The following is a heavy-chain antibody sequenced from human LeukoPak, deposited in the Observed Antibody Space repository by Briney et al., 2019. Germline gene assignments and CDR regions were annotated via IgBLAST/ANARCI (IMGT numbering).Heavy chain of an antibody. CDR1: GGSFSGYY. Sequence: SETLSLTCAVYGGSFSGYYWSWIRQPPGKGLEWVGEINHSGSTNYNPSLKSRVTISVDTSKNQFSLKLSSVTAADTAEYYCARGGYSSSWYGLGNWFDPWGQGTLVTVSS. CDR2: INHSGST. J-gene: IGHJ5*02. D-gene: IGHD6-13*01. V-gene: IGHV4-34*01. CDR3: ARGGYSSSWYGLGNWFDP.